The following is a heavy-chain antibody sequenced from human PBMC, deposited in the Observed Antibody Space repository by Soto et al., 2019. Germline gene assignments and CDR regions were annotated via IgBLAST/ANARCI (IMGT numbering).Heavy chain of an antibody. CDR2: IYYSGST. J-gene: IGHJ1*01. CDR1: GGSISSYY. CDR3: ARHGDRWELADFQH. V-gene: IGHV4-59*08. Sequence: SETLSLTCTVSGGSISSYYWSWIRQPPGKGLEWIGYIYYSGSTNYNPSLKSRVTISVDTSKNQFSLKLSSVTAADTAVYYCARHGDRWELADFQHWGQGTLVTVPQ. D-gene: IGHD1-26*01.